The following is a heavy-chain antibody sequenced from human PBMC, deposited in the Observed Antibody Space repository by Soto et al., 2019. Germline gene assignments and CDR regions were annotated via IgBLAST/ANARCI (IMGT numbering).Heavy chain of an antibody. J-gene: IGHJ6*02. D-gene: IGHD3-10*01. CDR1: GFTFSSYG. V-gene: IGHV3-30*18. Sequence: GGSLRLSCAASGFTFSSYGMHWVRQAPGKGLEWVAVISYDGSNKHYADSVKGRFTISRDNSKNTLYLQMNSLRAEDTAVYYCAKDLALLGQYHYYGSGSPLDVGGQGTTVTVSS. CDR2: ISYDGSNK. CDR3: AKDLALLGQYHYYGSGSPLDV.